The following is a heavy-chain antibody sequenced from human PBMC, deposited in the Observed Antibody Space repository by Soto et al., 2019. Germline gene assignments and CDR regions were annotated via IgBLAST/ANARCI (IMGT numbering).Heavy chain of an antibody. V-gene: IGHV3-23*01. CDR1: GFTYSIYA. CDR3: AKEIAVAVATPPEY. CDR2: ISGSGGET. Sequence: GWSLRLSCTASGFTYSIYAMAWVRQAPGKGLEWVSAISGSGGETYYADSVKGRFTISRDNSKNTVCLQMTNLRADDTAVYYCAKEIAVAVATPPEYWGQGTLVTVSS. J-gene: IGHJ4*02. D-gene: IGHD5-12*01.